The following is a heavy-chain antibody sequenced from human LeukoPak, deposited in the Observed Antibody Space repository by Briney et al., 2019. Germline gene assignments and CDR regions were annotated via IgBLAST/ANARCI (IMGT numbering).Heavy chain of an antibody. CDR2: IYHSGST. CDR3: ARAGRYSYADRDYYYYMDV. D-gene: IGHD5-18*01. Sequence: PSGTLSLTCAVSGGSISSSNWWSWVRPPPGKGLEWIGEIYHSGSTNYNPSLKSRVTISVDTSKNQFSLKLGSVTAADTAVYYCARAGRYSYADRDYYYYMDVWGKGTTVTISS. V-gene: IGHV4-4*02. J-gene: IGHJ6*03. CDR1: GGSISSSNW.